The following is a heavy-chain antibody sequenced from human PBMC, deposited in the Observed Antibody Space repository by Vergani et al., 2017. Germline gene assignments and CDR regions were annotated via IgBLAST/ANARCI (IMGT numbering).Heavy chain of an antibody. CDR2: IYYSGST. J-gene: IGHJ4*02. CDR1: GGSISSGGYY. D-gene: IGHD6-19*01. Sequence: QVQLQESGPGLVKPSQTLSLTCTVSGGSISSGGYYWSWIRQHPGKGLEWIGYIYYSGSTYYNPSLQSRGTISVDTSKNQFSLKLSSVSAADTAVYYCARSRYSSGWMYFDYWGQGTLVTVSS. CDR3: ARSRYSSGWMYFDY. V-gene: IGHV4-31*03.